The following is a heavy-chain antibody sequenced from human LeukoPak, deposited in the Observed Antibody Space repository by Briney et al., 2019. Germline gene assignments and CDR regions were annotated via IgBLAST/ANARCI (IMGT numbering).Heavy chain of an antibody. V-gene: IGHV1-2*02. D-gene: IGHD2-21*02. CDR1: GYTFTGYY. J-gene: IGHJ6*02. Sequence: ASVKVSCKASGYTFTGYYMHWVRQAPGQGLEWMGWINPNSGGTNYAQKFQGRVTMTRDTSISTAYMELSRLRSDDTAVYYCARVGGAYCGGDCPIRYYYGMDVWGQGTTVTVSS. CDR2: INPNSGGT. CDR3: ARVGGAYCGGDCPIRYYYGMDV.